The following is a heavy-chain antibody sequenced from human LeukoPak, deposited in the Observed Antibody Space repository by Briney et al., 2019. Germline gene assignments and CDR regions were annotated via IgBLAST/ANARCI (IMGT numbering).Heavy chain of an antibody. D-gene: IGHD3-10*01. CDR3: ARGRAEWLGELIRTPDY. V-gene: IGHV4-34*01. Sequence: SETLSLTCAVYGGSFSGYYWSWIRQPPGKGLEWIGEINHSGSTNYNPSLKSRVTISVDTSKNQFSLKLSSVTAADTAVYYCARGRAEWLGELIRTPDYWGQGTLVTVSS. CDR1: GGSFSGYY. J-gene: IGHJ4*02. CDR2: INHSGST.